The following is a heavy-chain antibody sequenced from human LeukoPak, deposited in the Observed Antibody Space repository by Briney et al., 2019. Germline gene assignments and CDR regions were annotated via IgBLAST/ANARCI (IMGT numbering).Heavy chain of an antibody. D-gene: IGHD3-10*01. Sequence: AGGSLRLSCAASGFTFSRYGMHWVRQAPGKGLEWVAVISNDGSYKSFADSVKGRFTISRDNSKDTLYLQMNSLRVEDTAAYYCAKANAREFDYWGQGTLVTVSS. J-gene: IGHJ4*02. CDR2: ISNDGSYK. V-gene: IGHV3-30*18. CDR3: AKANAREFDY. CDR1: GFTFSRYG.